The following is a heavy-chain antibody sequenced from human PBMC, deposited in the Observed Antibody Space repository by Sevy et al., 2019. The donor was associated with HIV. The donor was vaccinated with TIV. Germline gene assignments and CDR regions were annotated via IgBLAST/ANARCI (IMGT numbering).Heavy chain of an antibody. CDR3: VADDRNCVLDY. Sequence: GGSLRLSCAASGFTFSGYAMHWVRQAPGKGLEWVSLISYDGGNKYYADSVKGRFTISRDNSKNTLYLQMNSLRTEDTAVYYCVADDRNCVLDYWGQGTLVTVSS. D-gene: IGHD1-1*01. V-gene: IGHV3-30*04. J-gene: IGHJ4*02. CDR1: GFTFSGYA. CDR2: ISYDGGNK.